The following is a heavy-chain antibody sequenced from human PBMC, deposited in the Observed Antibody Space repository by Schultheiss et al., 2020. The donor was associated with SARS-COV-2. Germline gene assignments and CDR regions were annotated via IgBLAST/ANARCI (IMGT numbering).Heavy chain of an antibody. Sequence: SETLSLTCTVSGGSISSGDYYWSWIRQPPGKGLEWIGYIYYSGSTYYNPSLKSRVTISVETSKNQFSLKLSSVTAADTAVYYCARVVSYYYYGMDVWGQGTTVTVSS. D-gene: IGHD3-16*02. J-gene: IGHJ6*02. V-gene: IGHV4-30-4*01. CDR3: ARVVSYYYYGMDV. CDR2: IYYSGST. CDR1: GGSISSGDYY.